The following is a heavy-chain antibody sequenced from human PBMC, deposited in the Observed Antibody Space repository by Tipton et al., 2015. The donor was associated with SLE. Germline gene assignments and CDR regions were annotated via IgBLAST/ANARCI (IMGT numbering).Heavy chain of an antibody. CDR1: GGSMNNGRYY. D-gene: IGHD1-26*01. CDR3: ARRGSWWYFDL. V-gene: IGHV4-39*07. CDR2: GHYSGAT. Sequence: TLSLTCSVSGGSMNNGRYYWGWIRQPPGKGREWIGTGHYSGATDKHSSLKNRITISVDTSKNHFSLKLSSVTAADTAVYYCARRGSWWYFDLWGRGTLVTVSS. J-gene: IGHJ2*01.